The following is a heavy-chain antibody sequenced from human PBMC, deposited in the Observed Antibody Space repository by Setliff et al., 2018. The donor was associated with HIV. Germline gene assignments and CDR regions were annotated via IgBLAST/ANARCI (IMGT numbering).Heavy chain of an antibody. J-gene: IGHJ6*03. V-gene: IGHV1-69*05. CDR1: GGTFSSHA. CDR3: AKTTPSSIRSPYYYYMDV. CDR2: IIPIFPTT. D-gene: IGHD6-13*01. Sequence: ASVKVSCKASGGTFSSHAISWVRQAPGQGLEWMGRIIPIFPTTNYADSVKGRFTISRDNSKNTLYLQMSTLRAEDTAVYYCAKTTPSSIRSPYYYYMDVWGKGTTVTVSS.